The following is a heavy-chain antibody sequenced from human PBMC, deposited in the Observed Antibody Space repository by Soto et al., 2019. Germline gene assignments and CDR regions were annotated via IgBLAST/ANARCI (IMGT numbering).Heavy chain of an antibody. J-gene: IGHJ6*02. Sequence: GESLKISCKGSGYRFTDQWISWVRQKPGKGLEWMGVINPDDSDVRYSPSFQGQVTISADKSVTTAYLQWRRLKASDTAMYYCARQGGDSEALDYMGFNYYGMDVWGQGTTVTVSS. CDR3: ARQGGDSEALDYMGFNYYGMDV. CDR2: INPDDSDV. D-gene: IGHD3-16*01. V-gene: IGHV5-51*01. CDR1: GYRFTDQW.